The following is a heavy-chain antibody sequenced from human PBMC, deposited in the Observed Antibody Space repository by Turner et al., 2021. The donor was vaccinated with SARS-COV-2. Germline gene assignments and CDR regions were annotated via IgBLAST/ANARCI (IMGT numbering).Heavy chain of an antibody. Sequence: EVQLVQSGAEVKKPGESLTISCKSSGYMFSSYWIGWVRQMPGKGLEWMGFIYPGDSDTRYSPAFQGQVTISADKSINTAYLQWSSLKASDTAMYYCARQKYCSGASCFVFGDAFDIWGRGTVVTISS. D-gene: IGHD2-15*01. CDR2: IYPGDSDT. J-gene: IGHJ3*02. CDR3: ARQKYCSGASCFVFGDAFDI. V-gene: IGHV5-51*01. CDR1: GYMFSSYW.